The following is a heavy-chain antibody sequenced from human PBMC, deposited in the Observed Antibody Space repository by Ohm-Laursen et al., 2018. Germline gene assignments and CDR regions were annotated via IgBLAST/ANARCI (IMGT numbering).Heavy chain of an antibody. Sequence: SDTLSLTCSVSGGSISSYYWSWIQQPPGKGLEWIGYIYYSGSTNYNPSLKSRVTISVDTSKNQFSLKLSSVTAADTAVYYCARRGHAFDIWGQGTMVTVSS. CDR2: IYYSGST. CDR3: ARRGHAFDI. V-gene: IGHV4-59*07. CDR1: GGSISSYY. J-gene: IGHJ3*02.